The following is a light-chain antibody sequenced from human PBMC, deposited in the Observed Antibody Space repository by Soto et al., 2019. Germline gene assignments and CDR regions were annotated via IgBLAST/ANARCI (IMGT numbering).Light chain of an antibody. CDR2: GNS. Sequence: QSVLTQPPSVSGAPGQRVTISCTGSSSNIGAGYDVHWYQHLPGTAPKLLIFGNSNRPSGVPDRFSASKSGTSASLAITGRQAEEEADYYCQSYDSSLSGSVFGGGTKLTVL. J-gene: IGLJ3*02. V-gene: IGLV1-40*01. CDR3: QSYDSSLSGSV. CDR1: SSNIGAGYD.